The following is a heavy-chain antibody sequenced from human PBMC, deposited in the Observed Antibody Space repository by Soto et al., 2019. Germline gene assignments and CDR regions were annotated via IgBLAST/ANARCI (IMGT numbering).Heavy chain of an antibody. CDR2: INPNSGGT. Sequence: ASVKVSCKASGYAFTGYYMHWVRQAPGQGLEWMGWINPNSGGTNYAQKFQGWVTMTRDTSISTAYMELSRLRSDDTAVYYCSSATNQGGVTMVRGVSNWFDPWGQGTLVTVSS. V-gene: IGHV1-2*04. D-gene: IGHD3-10*01. CDR3: SSATNQGGVTMVRGVSNWFDP. CDR1: GYAFTGYY. J-gene: IGHJ5*02.